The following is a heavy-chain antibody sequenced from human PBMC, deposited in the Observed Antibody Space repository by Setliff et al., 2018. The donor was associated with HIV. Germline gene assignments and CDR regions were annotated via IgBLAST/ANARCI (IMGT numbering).Heavy chain of an antibody. V-gene: IGHV4-39*01. CDR3: VNPSGAMGDFDS. Sequence: PSETLSLTCTVSGGSISTNSYYWGWIRQSPGKGLEWVGNVHNSGSTYYNPSLKSRVTISIDTSKNQLSLQLTSVTAADTAVYYCVNPSGAMGDFDSWGQGTLVTVSS. D-gene: IGHD3-16*01. CDR1: GGSISTNSYY. CDR2: VHNSGST. J-gene: IGHJ4*02.